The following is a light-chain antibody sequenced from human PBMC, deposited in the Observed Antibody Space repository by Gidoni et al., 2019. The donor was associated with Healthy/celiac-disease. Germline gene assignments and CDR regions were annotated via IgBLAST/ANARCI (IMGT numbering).Light chain of an antibody. J-gene: IGKJ5*01. CDR3: QQYGSSPPEVT. CDR1: QSVSSSY. Sequence: EIVLTQSPGTLSLPPGERATLSCRASQSVSSSYLAWYQQKPGQAPRLLIYGASSRATGIPDRFSGSGSGTDFTLTISRLEPEDFAVYYCQQYGSSPPEVTFGQXTRLEIK. CDR2: GAS. V-gene: IGKV3-20*01.